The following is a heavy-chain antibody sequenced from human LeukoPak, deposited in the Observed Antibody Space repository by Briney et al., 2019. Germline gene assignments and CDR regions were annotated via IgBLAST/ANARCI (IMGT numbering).Heavy chain of an antibody. CDR3: ARAYCSRTSCFLPDY. D-gene: IGHD2-2*01. CDR1: GYTFTSYA. CDR2: INAGNGNT. Sequence: ASVNVSCKASGYTFTSYAMHWVRQAPGQRLEWMGWINAGNGNTKYSQKFQGRVTITRDTSASTAYMELRSLTSDDTAVYYCARAYCSRTSCFLPDYWGQGTLVTVSS. J-gene: IGHJ4*02. V-gene: IGHV1-3*01.